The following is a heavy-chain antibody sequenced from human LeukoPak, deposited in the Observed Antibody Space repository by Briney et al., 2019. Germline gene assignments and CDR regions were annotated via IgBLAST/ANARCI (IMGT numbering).Heavy chain of an antibody. CDR1: GGSISSGDYY. D-gene: IGHD6-25*01. CDR3: ARVGEQRLGGSIQQIFQH. V-gene: IGHV4-30-4*01. J-gene: IGHJ1*01. CDR2: IYYSGST. Sequence: PSETLSLTCTVSGGSISSGDYYWSWIRQPPGKGLEWIGYIYYSGSTYYNPSLKSRVTISVDTSKNQFSLKLSSVTAADTAVYYCARVGEQRLGGSIQQIFQHWGQGTLVTVSS.